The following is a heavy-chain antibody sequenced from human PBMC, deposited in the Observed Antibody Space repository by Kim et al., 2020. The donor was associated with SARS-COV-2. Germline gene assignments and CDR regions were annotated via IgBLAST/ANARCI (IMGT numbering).Heavy chain of an antibody. D-gene: IGHD2-21*02. CDR2: ISSSSTI. CDR1: GFTFSSYS. V-gene: IGHV3-48*02. CDR3: AREHLGVVVTANIDY. Sequence: GGSLRLSCAASGFTFSSYSMNWVRQAPGKGLEWVSYISSSSTIYYADSVKGRFTISRDNAKNSLYLQMNSLRDEDTAVYYCAREHLGVVVTANIDYWGQGTLVTVSS. J-gene: IGHJ4*02.